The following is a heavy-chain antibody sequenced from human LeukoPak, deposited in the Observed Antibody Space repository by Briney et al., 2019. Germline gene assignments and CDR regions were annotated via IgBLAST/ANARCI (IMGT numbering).Heavy chain of an antibody. V-gene: IGHV1-2*06. CDR2: INPNSGGT. D-gene: IGHD6-13*01. CDR1: GYTFTSYD. CDR3: ARDLNFKRQSSSGY. J-gene: IGHJ4*02. Sequence: ASVKVSCKASGYTFTSYDINWVRQAPGQGLEWMGRINPNSGGTNYAQKFQGRVTMTRDTSISTAYMELSRLRSDDTAVYYCARDLNFKRQSSSGYWGQGTLVTVSS.